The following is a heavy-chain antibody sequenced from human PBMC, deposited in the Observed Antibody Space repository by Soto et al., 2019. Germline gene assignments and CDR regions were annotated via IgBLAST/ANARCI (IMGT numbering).Heavy chain of an antibody. D-gene: IGHD5-12*01. Sequence: GESLKISCKGSAYSVTSYWIGWVRQMPGKGLEWMGIIYPGDSDTRYGPSFQGQVTISADKSISTAYLQWSSLKASDTAMYYCASQEMATKNVDAFDIWGQGTMVTVSS. CDR2: IYPGDSDT. V-gene: IGHV5-51*01. CDR3: ASQEMATKNVDAFDI. J-gene: IGHJ3*02. CDR1: AYSVTSYW.